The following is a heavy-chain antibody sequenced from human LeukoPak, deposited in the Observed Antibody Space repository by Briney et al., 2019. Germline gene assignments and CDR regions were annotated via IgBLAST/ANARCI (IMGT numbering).Heavy chain of an antibody. Sequence: GGSLRLSCAASGFTFSTYAMSWVRQAPGKGLEWVSDITGSGGSTDHTVSVQGRFTISRDNSKNTLSLQMNSLRAEGTALYYCAKSGSEYDGSSVRTPFEYWGQGTLVTVSS. CDR3: AKSGSEYDGSSVRTPFEY. J-gene: IGHJ4*02. V-gene: IGHV3-23*01. CDR2: ITGSGGST. CDR1: GFTFSTYA. D-gene: IGHD6-6*01.